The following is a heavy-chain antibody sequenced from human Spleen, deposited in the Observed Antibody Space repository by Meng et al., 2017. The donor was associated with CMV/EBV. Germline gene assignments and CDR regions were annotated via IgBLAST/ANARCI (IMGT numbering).Heavy chain of an antibody. Sequence: GGSLRLSRAASGFTVSSNYMSWVRQAPGKGLEWVSVIYSGGSTYYADSVKGRFTISRDNSKNTLYLQMNSLRAEDTAVYYCAREKGYSYGYYFDYWGQGTLVTVSS. CDR3: AREKGYSYGYYFDY. V-gene: IGHV3-53*01. CDR1: GFTVSSNY. CDR2: IYSGGST. J-gene: IGHJ4*02. D-gene: IGHD5-18*01.